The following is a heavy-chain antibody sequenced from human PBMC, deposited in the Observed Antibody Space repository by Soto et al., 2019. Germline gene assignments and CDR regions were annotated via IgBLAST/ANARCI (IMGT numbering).Heavy chain of an antibody. V-gene: IGHV3-20*01. CDR1: GFTFDDYG. J-gene: IGHJ5*02. CDR2: INWNGGST. D-gene: IGHD3-3*01. Sequence: GGSLRLSCAASGFTFDDYGMSWVRQAPGKGLEWVSGINWNGGSTGYADSVKGRFTISRDNAKNSLYLQMNSLRAEDTALYHCARDFVRSGKYNWFDPWGQGTLVTVSS. CDR3: ARDFVRSGKYNWFDP.